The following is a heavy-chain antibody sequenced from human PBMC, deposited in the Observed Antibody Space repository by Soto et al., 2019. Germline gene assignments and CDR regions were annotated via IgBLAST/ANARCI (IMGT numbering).Heavy chain of an antibody. CDR2: IYYSGST. CDR1: GGSISSGGYY. CDR3: ARVSGSYYYGMDV. V-gene: IGHV4-31*03. J-gene: IGHJ6*02. Sequence: SETLSLTCTVSGGSISSGGYYWSWIRQHPGKGLEWIGYIYYSGSTYYNPSLKSRVTISVDTSKNQFSLKLSSVAAADTAVYYCARVSGSYYYGMDVWGQGITVTVSS. D-gene: IGHD1-26*01.